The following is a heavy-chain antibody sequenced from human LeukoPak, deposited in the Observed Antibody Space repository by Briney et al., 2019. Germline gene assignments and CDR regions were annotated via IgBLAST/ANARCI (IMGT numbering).Heavy chain of an antibody. D-gene: IGHD6-13*01. V-gene: IGHV1-69*04. CDR3: ARSGYISYFDY. CDR1: GGTFSSYA. Sequence: SVKVSCKASGGTFSSYAISWVRQAPGQGLEWMGRIIPILGIANYAQKFQGRVTITADKSTSTAYMELSSLRSEDTAVYYRARSGYISYFDYWGQGTLVTVSS. CDR2: IIPILGIA. J-gene: IGHJ4*02.